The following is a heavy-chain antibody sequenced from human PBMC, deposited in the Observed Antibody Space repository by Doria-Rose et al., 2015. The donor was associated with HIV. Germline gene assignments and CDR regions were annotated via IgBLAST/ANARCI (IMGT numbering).Heavy chain of an antibody. CDR2: IYYSGST. CDR3: AREEAARPLDY. V-gene: IGHV4-30-4*01. D-gene: IGHD6-6*01. J-gene: IGHJ4*02. Sequence: QPPGKGLEWIGYIYYSGSTYYNPPLKSRVTISVDTSKNQFSLKLSSVTAADTAVYYCAREEAARPLDYWGQGTLVTVSS.